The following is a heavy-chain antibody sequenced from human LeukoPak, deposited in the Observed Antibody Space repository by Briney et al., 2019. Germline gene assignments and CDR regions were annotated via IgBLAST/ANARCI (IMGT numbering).Heavy chain of an antibody. CDR2: IYPGDSDT. D-gene: IGHD1-14*01. CDR3: ARHSVTITDEHWFDP. CDR1: GYSFTSYW. V-gene: IGHV5-51*01. Sequence: KPGESLKISCKGSGYSFTSYWISWVRQMPGKGLEWMGIIYPGDSDTRYSPSFQGQVTISADKSISTAYLQWSSLKASDTAMYYCARHSVTITDEHWFDPWGQGTLVTVSS. J-gene: IGHJ5*02.